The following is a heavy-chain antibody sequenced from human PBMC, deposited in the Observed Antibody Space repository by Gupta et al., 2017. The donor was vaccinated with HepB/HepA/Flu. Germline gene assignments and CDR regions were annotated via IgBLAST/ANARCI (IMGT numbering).Heavy chain of an antibody. V-gene: IGHV2-5*02. CDR1: VPLNIRGVG. D-gene: IGHD3-10*01. CDR3: VRYHGGSGSYYTFDH. CDR2: IYWDDDK. Sequence: QITLKGVWSYAGETHTDPHADLRLLWVPLNIRGVGVGWIRQPPGKALECLALIYWDDDKRYSPSLKDRLTITKDTSKNQVVLTMTNMEPVDTATYYCVRYHGGSGSYYTFDHWGQGTLVTVSS. J-gene: IGHJ4*02.